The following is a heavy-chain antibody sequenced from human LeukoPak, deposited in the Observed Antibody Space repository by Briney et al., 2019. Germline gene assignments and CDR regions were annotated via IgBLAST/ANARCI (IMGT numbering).Heavy chain of an antibody. J-gene: IGHJ5*02. Sequence: GASVKVSCKASGYTFTLYGITWVRQAPGQGLEWMGWISAYNGNTNYAQKLQGRVTMTTDTSTSTAYMELRSLRSDDTAVYYCARDQLGGSGSNENWFDPWGQGTLVTVSS. CDR3: ARDQLGGSGSNENWFDP. CDR1: GYTFTLYG. V-gene: IGHV1-18*01. CDR2: ISAYNGNT. D-gene: IGHD3-10*01.